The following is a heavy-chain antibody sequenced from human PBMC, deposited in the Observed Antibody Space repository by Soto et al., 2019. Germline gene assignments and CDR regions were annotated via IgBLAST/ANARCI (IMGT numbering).Heavy chain of an antibody. J-gene: IGHJ5*02. Sequence: QVQLVQSGAEVKKPGASVKVSCKASGYTFTSYGISWVRQAPGQGLEWMGWISAYNGNTNYAQKLQGRVTMTTDTSTRTAYMELRSLSSDDTAVYYCARLYSSGWYGFDRGEPTTYNWFDPWGQGTLVTVSS. CDR2: ISAYNGNT. CDR3: ARLYSSGWYGFDRGEPTTYNWFDP. CDR1: GYTFTSYG. V-gene: IGHV1-18*01. D-gene: IGHD6-19*01.